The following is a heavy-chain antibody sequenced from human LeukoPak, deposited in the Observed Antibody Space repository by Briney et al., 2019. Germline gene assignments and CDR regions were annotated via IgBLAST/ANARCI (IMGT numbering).Heavy chain of an antibody. D-gene: IGHD3-22*01. CDR2: IYYSGST. CDR3: ARHSSGYNGTDY. V-gene: IGHV4-30-4*08. J-gene: IGHJ4*02. Sequence: SQTLSLTCTVSGGSISCGDYYWSWIRQPPGKGLEWIGYIYYSGSTYYNPSLKSRVTISVDTSKNQFSLKLSSVTAADTAVYYCARHSSGYNGTDYWGQGTLVTVSS. CDR1: GGSISCGDYY.